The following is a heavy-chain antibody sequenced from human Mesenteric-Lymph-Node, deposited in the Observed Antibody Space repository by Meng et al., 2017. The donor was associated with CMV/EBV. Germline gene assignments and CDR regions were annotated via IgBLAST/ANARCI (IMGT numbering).Heavy chain of an antibody. J-gene: IGHJ2*01. CDR2: VYSGGST. Sequence: GGSLRLSCAASGFTVSSNYMSWVRQAPGKGLEWVSAVYSGGSTYYADSVKGRFTISRDNAKNSLYLQMNSLRAEDTAVYYCARDQDWYFDLWGRGTLVTVSS. CDR1: GFTVSSNY. CDR3: ARDQDWYFDL. V-gene: IGHV3-53*01.